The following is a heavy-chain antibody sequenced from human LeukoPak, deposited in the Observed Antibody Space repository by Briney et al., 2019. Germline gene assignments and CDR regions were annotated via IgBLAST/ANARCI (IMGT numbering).Heavy chain of an antibody. CDR3: AKASHSGWHF. CDR2: ISYDGSNK. D-gene: IGHD6-19*01. V-gene: IGHV3-30*18. Sequence: GGSLRLSCAASGFTFSSYGMHWVRQAPGKGLGWVAVISYDGSNKYYADSVKGRFTISRDNSKNTLYLQMNGLRAEDTAVYYCAKASHSGWHFWGQGTLVTVSS. CDR1: GFTFSSYG. J-gene: IGHJ4*02.